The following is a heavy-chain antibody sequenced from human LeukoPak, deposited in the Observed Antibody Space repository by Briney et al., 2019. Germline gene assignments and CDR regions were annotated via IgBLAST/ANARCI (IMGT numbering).Heavy chain of an antibody. CDR3: AAITMVRGVPYDWFDP. D-gene: IGHD3-10*01. CDR2: INHSGST. V-gene: IGHV4-34*01. CDR1: GGSFSGYY. J-gene: IGHJ5*02. Sequence: SETLSLTCAVYGGSFSGYYWSWIRQPPGKGLEWIGEINHSGSTNYNPSLKSRVTISVDTSENQFSLKLSSVTAADTAVYYCAAITMVRGVPYDWFDPWGQGTLVTVSS.